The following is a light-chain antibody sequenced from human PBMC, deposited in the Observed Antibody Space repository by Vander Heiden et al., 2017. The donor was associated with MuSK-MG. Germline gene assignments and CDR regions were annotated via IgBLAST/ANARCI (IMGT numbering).Light chain of an antibody. Sequence: SALTQPASVSGSPGPSITLSCTCTLSAVGGYNYVSWNQHHPGKAPKLIIYEVSQRPAGVSNRFSGSKSGNTASLTISGLQAEDEADYYCISYTSGSTWVFGGGTKLTVL. CDR2: EVS. J-gene: IGLJ3*02. CDR3: ISYTSGSTWV. V-gene: IGLV2-14*01. CDR1: LSAVGGYNY.